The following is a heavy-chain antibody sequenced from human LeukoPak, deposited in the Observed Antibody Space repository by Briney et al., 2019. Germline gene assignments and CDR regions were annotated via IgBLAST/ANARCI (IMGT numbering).Heavy chain of an antibody. CDR3: ARGRHMDV. V-gene: IGHV4-34*01. J-gene: IGHJ6*03. CDR2: INHSGST. Sequence: SETLSLTCAVYGGSFSGYYWSWIRQPPGKGLEWIGEINHSGSTNYNPSLKSRVTISVDTSKNQFSLKLSSVTAADTAVYYCARGRHMDVWGKGTTVTVSS. CDR1: GGSFSGYY.